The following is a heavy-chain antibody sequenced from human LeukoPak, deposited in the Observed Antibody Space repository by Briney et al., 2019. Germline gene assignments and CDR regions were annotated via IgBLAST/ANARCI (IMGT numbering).Heavy chain of an antibody. CDR2: IIPIFGIA. J-gene: IGHJ5*02. CDR1: GGTFSSYA. Sequence: SVKVSCKASGGTFSSYAISGVRQAPGQGLEWMGRIIPIFGIANYAQKFQGRVTITADKSTSTAYMELSSLRSEDTAVYYCARDQKPDIVVVPAARPHWFDPWGQGTLVTVSS. D-gene: IGHD2-2*01. CDR3: ARDQKPDIVVVPAARPHWFDP. V-gene: IGHV1-69*04.